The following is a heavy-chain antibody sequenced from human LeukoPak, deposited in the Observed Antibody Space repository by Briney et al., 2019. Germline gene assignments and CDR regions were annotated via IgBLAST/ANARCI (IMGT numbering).Heavy chain of an antibody. J-gene: IGHJ4*02. D-gene: IGHD2-15*01. Sequence: GGSLRLSCAASGFTFDDYAMHWVRQAPGKGLEWVSLISGDGGSTYYADSVKGRFTISRDNAKNSLYLQMNSLRAEDTALYYCAREIGYCSGGSCQGFDYWGQGTLVTVSS. V-gene: IGHV3-43*02. CDR2: ISGDGGST. CDR1: GFTFDDYA. CDR3: AREIGYCSGGSCQGFDY.